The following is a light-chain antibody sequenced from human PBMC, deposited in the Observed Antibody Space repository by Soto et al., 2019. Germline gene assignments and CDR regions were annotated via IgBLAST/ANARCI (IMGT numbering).Light chain of an antibody. J-gene: IGLJ1*01. CDR1: SSNIGAGYD. V-gene: IGLV1-40*01. CDR2: GNS. Sequence: QSVLTQPPSVSGAPGQRVTISCTGSSSNIGAGYDVHWYQQFPGTAPKLLIYGNSNRPSGVPDRFSASTSGTSASLAITGLQAEDEGDYYCQSYDSTLSARYVFGTGTKLTVL. CDR3: QSYDSTLSARYV.